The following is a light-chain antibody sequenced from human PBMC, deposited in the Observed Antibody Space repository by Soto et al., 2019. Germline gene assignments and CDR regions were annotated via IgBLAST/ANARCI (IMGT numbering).Light chain of an antibody. Sequence: IVMTQSPATVSVSPGERATLSCRASQSVSSNLAWYQQKPGQAPRLLIYAASNRATGIPARFSGSGSGTDFTLTITSLQAEDFATYYCQQTRAYPSTFGGGTKVDIK. CDR3: QQTRAYPST. J-gene: IGKJ4*01. V-gene: IGKV3D-15*01. CDR2: AAS. CDR1: QSVSSN.